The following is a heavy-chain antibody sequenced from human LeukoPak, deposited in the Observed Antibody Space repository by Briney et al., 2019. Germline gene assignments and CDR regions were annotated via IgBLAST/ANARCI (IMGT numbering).Heavy chain of an antibody. D-gene: IGHD3-3*02. CDR3: ARGYRAHQTFYSHHYFDW. CDR2: LHYSGST. Sequence: SETLSLTCTISGDYSRDFSWSWIRQPPGKGPQWMGYLHYSGSTEYNPALKGRVTVSADTSKKQFSLKLSSVTAADTAVYYCARGYRAHQTFYSHHYFDWWAQGTLVTVSS. CDR1: GDYSRDFS. J-gene: IGHJ4*02. V-gene: IGHV4-59*01.